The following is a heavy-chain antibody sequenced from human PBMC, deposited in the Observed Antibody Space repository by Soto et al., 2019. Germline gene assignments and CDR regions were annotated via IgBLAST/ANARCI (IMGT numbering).Heavy chain of an antibody. D-gene: IGHD6-19*01. V-gene: IGHV2-5*02. CDR1: GVSLISTGVG. CDR3: AHNPPQDSGAFDI. Sequence: SGPTLVNPTQALTLTCTFSGVSLISTGVGVGWIRQPPGKALEWLALLYWDDDNRYNPSLRSRLTLTKDTSKSQVVLTLTNVDPADTATYYCAHNPPQDSGAFDIWGQGTMVTVSS. J-gene: IGHJ3*02. CDR2: LYWDDDN.